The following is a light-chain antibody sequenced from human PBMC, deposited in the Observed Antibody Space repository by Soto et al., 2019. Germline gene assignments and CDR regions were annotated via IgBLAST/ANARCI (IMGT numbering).Light chain of an antibody. CDR2: KAS. V-gene: IGKV1-5*03. J-gene: IGKJ1*01. CDR1: QTISSW. Sequence: DIQMTQSPSTLSGSVGDRVTITCRASQTISSWLAWYQQKPGKAPKLLIYKASTLKSGVPSRFSGSGSGTEVTLTISSLQPHDFATDYCQHYSSYSEAFGQGTKVELK. CDR3: QHYSSYSEA.